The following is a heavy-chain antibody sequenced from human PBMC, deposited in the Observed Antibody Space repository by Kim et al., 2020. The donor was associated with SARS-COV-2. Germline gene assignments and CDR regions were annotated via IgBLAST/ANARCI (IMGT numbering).Heavy chain of an antibody. V-gene: IGHV3-30*18. D-gene: IGHD3-10*01. J-gene: IGHJ4*02. CDR3: AKAGGSGSYYGYYFDY. CDR1: GFTFSSYG. Sequence: GGSLRLSCAASGFTFSSYGMHWVRQAPGKGLEWVAVISYDGSNKYYADSVKGRFTISRDNSKNTLYLQMNSLRAEDTAVYYCAKAGGSGSYYGYYFDYWGQGTLVTVSS. CDR2: ISYDGSNK.